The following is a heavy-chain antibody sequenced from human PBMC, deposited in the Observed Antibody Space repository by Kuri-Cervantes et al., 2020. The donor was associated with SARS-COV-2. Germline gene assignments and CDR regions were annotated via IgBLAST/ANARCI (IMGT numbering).Heavy chain of an antibody. Sequence: ASVKVSCKASGYTFTGYYMHWVRQAPGQGLEWMGWINPNSGGTNYAQKFQGRVTMTRDTSISTAYMELRSLRSDDTAVYYCARERTGEADYWGQGTLVTVSS. CDR2: INPNSGGT. CDR3: ARERTGEADY. J-gene: IGHJ4*02. CDR1: GYTFTGYY. D-gene: IGHD7-27*01. V-gene: IGHV1-2*02.